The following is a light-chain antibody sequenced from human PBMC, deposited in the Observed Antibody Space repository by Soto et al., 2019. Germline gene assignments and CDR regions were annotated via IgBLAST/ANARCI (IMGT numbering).Light chain of an antibody. CDR1: SSNIGAAHD. J-gene: IGLJ2*01. CDR2: GNY. CDR3: QSYDSSLNVV. V-gene: IGLV1-40*01. Sequence: QSVLTQPPSVSGAPGQRVTISCIGSSSNIGAAHDVHWYQQLPGTAPNLLICGNYNRPAGVPDRFSGSRSGAAASLAITGLRAEDEADYYCQSYDSSLNVVFGGGTKVTVL.